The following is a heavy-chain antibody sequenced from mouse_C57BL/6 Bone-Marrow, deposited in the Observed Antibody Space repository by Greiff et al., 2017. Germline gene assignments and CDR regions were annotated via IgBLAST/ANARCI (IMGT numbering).Heavy chain of an antibody. J-gene: IGHJ2*01. D-gene: IGHD2-3*01. Sequence: DVKLVESGEGLVKPGGSLKLSCAASGFTFSSYAMSWVRQTPERMLEWVAYISSGGDYIYYADTVKCGCSISRDNARDTLYLQMSSLKSEDTAMFYCRRDWFYDGYYFVYWGQGTTLTVSS. CDR1: GFTFSSYA. CDR2: ISSGGDYI. V-gene: IGHV5-9-1*02. CDR3: RRDWFYDGYYFVY.